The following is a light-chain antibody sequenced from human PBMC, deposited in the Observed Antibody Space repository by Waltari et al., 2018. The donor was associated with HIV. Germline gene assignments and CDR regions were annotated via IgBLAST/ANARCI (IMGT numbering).Light chain of an antibody. CDR3: QQYCCSPLT. Sequence: EIVLTQSPEMLSLSPGERATLSCRASETVNTRYLAWCQHKPGQAPTLLIYGASSRASGIPVRFSGSGSGTDVTLVISRLEPEDFGVYYCQQYCCSPLTFGQGTKVEIK. CDR2: GAS. V-gene: IGKV3-20*01. J-gene: IGKJ1*01. CDR1: ETVNTRY.